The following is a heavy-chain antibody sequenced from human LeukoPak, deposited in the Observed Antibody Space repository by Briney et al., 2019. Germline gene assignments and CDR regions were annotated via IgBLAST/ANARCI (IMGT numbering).Heavy chain of an antibody. CDR3: ARDIGPYYYDSSGPHAFDI. CDR2: IYHSGST. Sequence: SETLSLTCTVSGYSISSGYYWGWIRQPPGKGLEWIGSIYHSGSTYYNPSLKSRVTISVDTSKNQFSLKLSSVTAADTAVYYCARDIGPYYYDSSGPHAFDIWGQGTMVTVSS. D-gene: IGHD3-22*01. J-gene: IGHJ3*02. V-gene: IGHV4-38-2*02. CDR1: GYSISSGYY.